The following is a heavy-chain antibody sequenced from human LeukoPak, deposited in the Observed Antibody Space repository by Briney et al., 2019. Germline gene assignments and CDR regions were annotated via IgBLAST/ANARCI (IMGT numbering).Heavy chain of an antibody. Sequence: GGSLRLSCTASGFTFSSYGMHWVRQAPGKGLEWVAVISYDGSNKYYADSVKGRFTISRDNSKNTLYLQMNSLRAEDTAVYYCAKDVGIAAAGPFDYWGQGTLVTVSS. V-gene: IGHV3-30*18. CDR3: AKDVGIAAAGPFDY. D-gene: IGHD6-13*01. J-gene: IGHJ4*02. CDR1: GFTFSSYG. CDR2: ISYDGSNK.